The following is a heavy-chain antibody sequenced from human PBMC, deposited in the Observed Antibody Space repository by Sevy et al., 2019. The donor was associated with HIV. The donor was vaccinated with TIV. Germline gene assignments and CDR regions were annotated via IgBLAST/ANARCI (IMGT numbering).Heavy chain of an antibody. D-gene: IGHD3-10*02. CDR3: VKVRPLFAVYYFDY. Sequence: GGSLRLSCVGSGFDFSDYNMNWVRQAPGQGLEWVALISDDGSRTQYNDSVQGRFTISRDNPRATMYLQMNSLRREDTAIYYCVKVRPLFAVYYFDYWGQGSLVTVSS. CDR1: GFDFSDYN. J-gene: IGHJ4*02. V-gene: IGHV3-30*18. CDR2: ISDDGSRT.